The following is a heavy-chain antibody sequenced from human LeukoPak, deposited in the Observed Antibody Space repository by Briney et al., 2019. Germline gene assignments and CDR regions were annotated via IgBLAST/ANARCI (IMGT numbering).Heavy chain of an antibody. CDR2: INYNSGAT. Sequence: GASVKVSCKGSGYTFSGYYMHWVRQAPGQGLEWMGWINYNSGATNYAQALQGRVTMNRDTSITIFYMELSSLRSDDTAVYYCARALRYDDSSGYYAYWGQGTLVTVSS. CDR1: GYTFSGYY. D-gene: IGHD3-22*01. J-gene: IGHJ4*02. CDR3: ARALRYDDSSGYYAY. V-gene: IGHV1-2*02.